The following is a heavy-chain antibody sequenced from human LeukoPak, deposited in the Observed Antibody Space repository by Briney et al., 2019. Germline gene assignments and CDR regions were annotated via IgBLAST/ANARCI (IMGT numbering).Heavy chain of an antibody. Sequence: ASVNVSCKASGYTFTTYAIHWVRQAPGQRLEWMGWISTYNDDRKYSQKFQGRVTITRDTSASTAYMELSSLRSEDTAVYYCARRYSSGYERDYWGQGTLVTVSS. CDR3: ARRYSSGYERDY. CDR1: GYTFTTYA. V-gene: IGHV1-3*04. J-gene: IGHJ4*02. D-gene: IGHD6-19*01. CDR2: ISTYNDDR.